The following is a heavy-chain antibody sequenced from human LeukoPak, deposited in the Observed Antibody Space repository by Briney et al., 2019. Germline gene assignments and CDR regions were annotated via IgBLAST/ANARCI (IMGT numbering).Heavy chain of an antibody. CDR2: INHSGST. J-gene: IGHJ4*02. V-gene: IGHV4-34*01. CDR3: ARGRGYSYGALDY. CDR1: GGSFNGYY. Sequence: PSETLSLTCAVYGGSFNGYYWSWFRQPPGKGLEWIGEINHSGSTNYNPSLKSRVTISVDTSKNQFSLKLSSVTAADTAVYYCARGRGYSYGALDYWGQGTLVTVSS. D-gene: IGHD5-18*01.